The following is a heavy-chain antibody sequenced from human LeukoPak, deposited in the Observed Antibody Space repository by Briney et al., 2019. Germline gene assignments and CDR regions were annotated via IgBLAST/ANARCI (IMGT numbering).Heavy chain of an antibody. CDR1: GGSISSYY. Sequence: SETLSLTCIVSGGSISSYYWSWIRQPPGKGLEWIGYISRSGSTNYNPSLKSRVTISVDTSKNQFSLKLSSVTAADTAVYFCAKSGNPYDLLTSWGQGTLVTVSS. CDR2: ISRSGST. CDR3: AKSGNPYDLLTS. D-gene: IGHD3-9*01. V-gene: IGHV4-59*01. J-gene: IGHJ4*02.